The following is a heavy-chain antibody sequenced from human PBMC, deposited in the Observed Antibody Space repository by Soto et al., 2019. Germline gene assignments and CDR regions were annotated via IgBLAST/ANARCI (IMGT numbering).Heavy chain of an antibody. CDR3: AKDTGPN. V-gene: IGHV3-9*01. CDR2: ISWNSNTI. Sequence: SGGSLRLSCAASGFTFDNYAMHWVRQAPGKGLEWVSGISWNSNTIAYADSVMGRFTISRDNAKNSLYLQMNSLRAEDTAFYYCAKDTGPNWGQGTLVTVSS. CDR1: GFTFDNYA. J-gene: IGHJ4*02.